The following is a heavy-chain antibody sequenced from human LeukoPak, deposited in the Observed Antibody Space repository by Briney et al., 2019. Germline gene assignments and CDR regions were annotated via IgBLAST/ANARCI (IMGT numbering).Heavy chain of an antibody. CDR2: IYPGDSDT. D-gene: IGHD4-11*01. CDR3: ARTDYSNYPPYYYYMDV. J-gene: IGHJ6*03. V-gene: IGHV5-51*01. CDR1: GYSFTSYW. Sequence: LGESLKTSGKGSGYSFTSYWSGGVRQMPGKGLEWGGIIYPGDSDTSYGPSFQGQVTISADKFISTADLPWSRLKASDTAMYYCARTDYSNYPPYYYYMDVWGKGTTVTVSS.